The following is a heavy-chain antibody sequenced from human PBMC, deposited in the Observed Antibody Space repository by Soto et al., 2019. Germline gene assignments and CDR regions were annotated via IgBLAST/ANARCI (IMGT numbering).Heavy chain of an antibody. CDR3: ARAYGGNPALFDP. J-gene: IGHJ5*02. Sequence: EVQLVESGGGLVQPGGSLRLSCAASGFTVSSEYMSWVRQAPGKGLEWVSVIYTGGSTYYADSVKGRFTFSRDNSNNTVYLQMNSLPAEDTAVYYCARAYGGNPALFDPWGQGTLVTVSS. CDR1: GFTVSSEY. D-gene: IGHD4-17*01. CDR2: IYTGGST. V-gene: IGHV3-53*01.